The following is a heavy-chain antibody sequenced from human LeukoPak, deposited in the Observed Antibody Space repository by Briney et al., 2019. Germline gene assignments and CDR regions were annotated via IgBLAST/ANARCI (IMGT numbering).Heavy chain of an antibody. CDR1: GFTFSTYS. CDR3: ARGHSYGDPFLVGDY. CDR2: ISGSSSSSDGGAI. J-gene: IGHJ4*02. V-gene: IGHV3-48*01. D-gene: IGHD5-18*01. Sequence: GGSLRLSCTASGFTFSTYSMNWVRQAPGRGLEWVSYISGSSSSSDGGAIQYADSVKGRFTISRDNSKNTLDLQMNSLRAEDTALYYCARGHSYGDPFLVGDYWGQGTLVTVSS.